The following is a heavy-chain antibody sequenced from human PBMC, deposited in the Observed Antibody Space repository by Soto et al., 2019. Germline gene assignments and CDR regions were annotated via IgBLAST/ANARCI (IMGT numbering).Heavy chain of an antibody. V-gene: IGHV3-30*18. CDR2: ISYDGSNK. CDR1: GFTFSSYG. D-gene: IGHD3-9*01. J-gene: IGHJ6*02. Sequence: GGSLRLSCAASGFTFSSYGMHWVRQAPGKGLEWVAVISYDGSNKYYADSVKGRFTISRDNSKNTLYLQMNSLRAEDTAVYYCAKDSPYYDILTGFLGYYYYYGMDVWGQGTTVTVSS. CDR3: AKDSPYYDILTGFLGYYYYYGMDV.